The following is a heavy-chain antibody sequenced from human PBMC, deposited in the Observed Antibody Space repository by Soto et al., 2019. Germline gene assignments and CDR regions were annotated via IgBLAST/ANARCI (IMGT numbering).Heavy chain of an antibody. CDR3: VREPTVNDEKNDAFDF. Sequence: QVQLVQSGAELKQPGASVKVSCKTSGYTFSNYDINWVRQATGQELEWMGWMNPRSGNRGYAQKFQGRVTMTRDTSINTAYMELTSLTSDDTAVYYCVREPTVNDEKNDAFDFWGQGTMVTVSP. CDR1: GYTFSNYD. CDR2: MNPRSGNR. D-gene: IGHD4-4*01. J-gene: IGHJ3*01. V-gene: IGHV1-8*01.